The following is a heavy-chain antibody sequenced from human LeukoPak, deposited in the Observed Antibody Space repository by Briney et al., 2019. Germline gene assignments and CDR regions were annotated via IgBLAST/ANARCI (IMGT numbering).Heavy chain of an antibody. CDR1: GFPFSSYA. CDR3: ARDPLTGSYGVNWLDP. D-gene: IGHD1-26*01. CDR2: IRYDGSDK. V-gene: IGHV3-30*02. Sequence: QLRGSLRLSCAASGFPFSSYAIHWVRPAPVKGLEGVAFIRYDGSDKYFADIVKGRFTISRDNSKNTVYLQMNSLRVEDTAIYYCARDPLTGSYGVNWLDPWGQGTLVTVSS. J-gene: IGHJ5*02.